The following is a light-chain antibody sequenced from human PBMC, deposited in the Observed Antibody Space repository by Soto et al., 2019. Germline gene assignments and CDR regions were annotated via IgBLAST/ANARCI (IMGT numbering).Light chain of an antibody. CDR1: QSVGSY. Sequence: EMVLTQSPATLSLSPWEIATLSCRASQSVGSYLAWYQQKPGQAPRLLISDASNRATGIPARFSGSGSGTDFTLTISSLEPEDFAVYYCQQRSSWPTFGQGTKVEI. CDR3: QQRSSWPT. J-gene: IGKJ1*01. V-gene: IGKV3-11*01. CDR2: DAS.